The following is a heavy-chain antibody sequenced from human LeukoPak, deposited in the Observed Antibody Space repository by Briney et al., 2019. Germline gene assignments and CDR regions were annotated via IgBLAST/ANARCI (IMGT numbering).Heavy chain of an antibody. J-gene: IGHJ3*02. CDR1: GGTFSSYA. CDR3: ARDPGRDSSGRHDAFDI. CDR2: IIPIFGTA. V-gene: IGHV1-69*13. D-gene: IGHD3-22*01. Sequence: SVKVSYKASGGTFSSYAISWVRQAPGQGLEWMGGIIPIFGTANYAQKFQGRVTITADESTSTAYMELSSLRSEDTAVYYCARDPGRDSSGRHDAFDIWGQGTMVTVSS.